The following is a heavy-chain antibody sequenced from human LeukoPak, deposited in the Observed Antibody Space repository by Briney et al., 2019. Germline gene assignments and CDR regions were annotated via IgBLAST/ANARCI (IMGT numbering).Heavy chain of an antibody. CDR2: ISPISGTT. CDR3: ATPPTGTTTTGEYYFDY. J-gene: IGHJ4*02. V-gene: IGHV1-69*05. CDR1: GGTFNSYT. Sequence: VASVKVSCKASGGTFNSYTITWVRQAPGQGLEWMGGISPISGTTNYAQKFQGRVTITTDESTSIAYMELSSLRSEDTAAYYCATPPTGTTTTGEYYFDYWGQGTLVTVSS. D-gene: IGHD1-1*01.